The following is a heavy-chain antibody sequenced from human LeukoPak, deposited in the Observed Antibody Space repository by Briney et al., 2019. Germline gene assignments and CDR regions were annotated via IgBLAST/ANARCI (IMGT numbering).Heavy chain of an antibody. V-gene: IGHV3-21*01. CDR3: ARVPSCSGDCLNWFDP. D-gene: IGHD2-21*02. CDR2: ISSTSSFI. CDR1: GFTFSSYN. J-gene: IGHJ5*02. Sequence: PGGSLRLSCAASGFTFSSYNMNWVRQAPGKGLEWVSSISSTSSFINYADSVKGRFTISRDNAKNSLYLQMNSLRAEDTAVYYCARVPSCSGDCLNWFDPWGQGTLVTVSS.